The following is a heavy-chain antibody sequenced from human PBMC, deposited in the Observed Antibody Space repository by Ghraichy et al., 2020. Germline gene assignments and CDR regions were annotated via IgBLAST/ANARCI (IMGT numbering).Heavy chain of an antibody. CDR2: INPKNGET. D-gene: IGHD6-19*01. J-gene: IGHJ4*02. V-gene: IGHV1-2*02. Sequence: ASVKDSCKASGYTYTTFYIHWMRQTPGQGLEFLGWINPKNGETKYARNFQGRVALTRDTPITTAYMELNSLRSDDTAVYFCARGGGWYYYDYWGQGTLVTVSS. CDR1: GYTYTTFY. CDR3: ARGGGWYYYDY.